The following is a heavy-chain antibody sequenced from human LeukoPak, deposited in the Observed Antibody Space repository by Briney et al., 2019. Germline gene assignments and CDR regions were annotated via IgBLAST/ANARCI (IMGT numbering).Heavy chain of an antibody. CDR2: IKSKTDGGTT. Sequence: PGGSLRLSCAASGFTFSSYEMNWVRQAPGKGLEWVGRIKSKTDGGTTDYAAPVKGGFTISRDDSKNTLYLQMNSLKTEDTAVYYCTSRFLGYDILTGYYGGYYSDYWGQGTLVTVSS. J-gene: IGHJ4*02. CDR1: GFTFSSYE. CDR3: TSRFLGYDILTGYYGGYYSDY. D-gene: IGHD3-9*01. V-gene: IGHV3-15*01.